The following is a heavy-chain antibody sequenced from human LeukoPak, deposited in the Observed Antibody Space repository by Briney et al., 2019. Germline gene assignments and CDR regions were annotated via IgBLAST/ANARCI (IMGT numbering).Heavy chain of an antibody. Sequence: PGGSLRLSCAASGFTFSSAWMSWVRQAPGKGLEWVANIKQDGSEKYYVDSVKGRFTISRDNAKNSLYLQMNSLRAEDTAVYYCARGDSSGWTIDYWGQGTLVTVSS. D-gene: IGHD6-19*01. CDR2: IKQDGSEK. V-gene: IGHV3-7*04. J-gene: IGHJ4*02. CDR1: GFTFSSAW. CDR3: ARGDSSGWTIDY.